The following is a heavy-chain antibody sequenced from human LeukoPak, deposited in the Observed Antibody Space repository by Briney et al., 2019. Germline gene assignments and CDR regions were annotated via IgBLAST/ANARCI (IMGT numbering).Heavy chain of an antibody. CDR2: MNPNSGNT. V-gene: IGHV1-8*03. CDR1: GHTFTSYD. Sequence: GASVKVSCKASGHTFTSYDINWVRQATGQGREWMGWMNPNSGNTGYAQKFQGRVTITRNTSISTAYMELSSLRSEDTAAYYCARGIGDWFDPWGQGTLVTVSS. CDR3: ARGIGDWFDP. J-gene: IGHJ5*02. D-gene: IGHD2-15*01.